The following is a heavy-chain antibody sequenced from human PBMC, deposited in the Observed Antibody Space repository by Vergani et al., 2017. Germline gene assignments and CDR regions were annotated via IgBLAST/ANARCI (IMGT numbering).Heavy chain of an antibody. J-gene: IGHJ2*01. D-gene: IGHD2-21*01. Sequence: QVQLQESGPGLVKPSQTLSLTCSVSGYSIGSGFYWAWIRQSPGEGLQWLTSIHNRGKTYHNPSLKSRVSVSLDTSKDRFSLNLTSVTATDTAVYYCARSQGDYWYFDLWGPGSLVTVSS. CDR1: GYSIGSGFY. CDR2: IHNRGKT. CDR3: ARSQGDYWYFDL. V-gene: IGHV4-38-2*01.